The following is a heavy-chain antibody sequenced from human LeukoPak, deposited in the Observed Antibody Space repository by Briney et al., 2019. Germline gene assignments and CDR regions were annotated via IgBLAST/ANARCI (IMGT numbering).Heavy chain of an antibody. CDR2: IYYSGST. Sequence: SQTLSLTCTVSGGSISSGDYYWSWIRQPPGKGLEWIGYIYYSGSTSYNPSLKSRVTILVDTSKNQFSLKLSSMTAADMAVYYCASSEKDEVLQFLEWSPGFDYWGQGTLVTVSS. D-gene: IGHD3-3*01. CDR3: ASSEKDEVLQFLEWSPGFDY. J-gene: IGHJ4*02. V-gene: IGHV4-30-4*08. CDR1: GGSISSGDYY.